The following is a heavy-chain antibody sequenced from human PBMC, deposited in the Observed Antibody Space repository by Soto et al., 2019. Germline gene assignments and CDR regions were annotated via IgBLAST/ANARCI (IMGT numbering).Heavy chain of an antibody. Sequence: KTSETLSLTCTVSGGSIRSYYWSWIRQPPGKGLGWIGYIYYTGSTNYNPSLKSRVTISVDTSKNQFSLKLRSVTAADTAVYYCARSMDYWYFDPWGRGTLVTVSS. CDR1: GGSIRSYY. J-gene: IGHJ2*01. D-gene: IGHD3-10*01. CDR3: ARSMDYWYFDP. CDR2: IYYTGST. V-gene: IGHV4-59*01.